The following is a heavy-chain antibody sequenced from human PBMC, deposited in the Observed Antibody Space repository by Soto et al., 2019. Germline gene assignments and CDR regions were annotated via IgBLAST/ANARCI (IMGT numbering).Heavy chain of an antibody. J-gene: IGHJ6*02. CDR1: GGTFSSYA. D-gene: IGHD2-2*01. Sequence: QVQLVQSGAEVKKPGSSVKVSCKASGGTFSSYAISWVRQAPGQGLEWMGGIIPISGTANYAQKFQGRVAITADEATSTAYMEMSSLRSEDTAVYYCASSQGSSTGLEFYYCYYYGMGVWGQGTMVTVSS. V-gene: IGHV1-69*01. CDR2: IIPISGTA. CDR3: ASSQGSSTGLEFYYCYYYGMGV.